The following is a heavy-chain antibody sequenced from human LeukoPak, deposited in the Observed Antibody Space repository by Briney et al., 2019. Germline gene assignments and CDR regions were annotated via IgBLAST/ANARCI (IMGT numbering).Heavy chain of an antibody. CDR1: GFTFSSYA. D-gene: IGHD3-10*01. CDR3: ARGVRGVIITPPPDY. CDR2: ISGSGGST. V-gene: IGHV3-23*01. J-gene: IGHJ4*02. Sequence: GSLRLSCAASGFTFSSYAMSWVRQAPGKGLEWVSAISGSGGSTYYAGSVKGRFTISRDNSKNTLYLQMNSLRAEDTAVYYCARGVRGVIITPPPDYWGQGTLVTVSS.